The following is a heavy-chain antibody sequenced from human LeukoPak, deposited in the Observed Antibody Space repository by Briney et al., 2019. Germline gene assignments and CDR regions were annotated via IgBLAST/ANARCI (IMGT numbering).Heavy chain of an antibody. J-gene: IGHJ4*02. Sequence: VESLKISCKGSGYSFTSYWISWVRQMPGKGLEWMGRIDPSDSYTNYSPSFQGHVTISADKSISTAYLQWSSLKASDTAMYYCARQATNYGGNSPSDYWGQGTLVTVSS. CDR3: ARQATNYGGNSPSDY. CDR1: GYSFTSYW. D-gene: IGHD4-23*01. V-gene: IGHV5-10-1*01. CDR2: IDPSDSYT.